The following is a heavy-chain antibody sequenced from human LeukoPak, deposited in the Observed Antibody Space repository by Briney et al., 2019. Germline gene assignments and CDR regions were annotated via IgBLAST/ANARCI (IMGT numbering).Heavy chain of an antibody. CDR3: ARDRYEGGYSTFDY. Sequence: SQTLSLTCTVSGGSLSSGGYYWSWLRQHPGRGLEWIGYIYYSGSTYYNPSLKSRVTISVDTSKNQFSLKPSSVTAADTAVYYCARDRYEGGYSTFDYWGQGTLVTVSS. V-gene: IGHV4-31*03. CDR1: GGSLSSGGYY. D-gene: IGHD5-18*01. J-gene: IGHJ4*02. CDR2: IYYSGST.